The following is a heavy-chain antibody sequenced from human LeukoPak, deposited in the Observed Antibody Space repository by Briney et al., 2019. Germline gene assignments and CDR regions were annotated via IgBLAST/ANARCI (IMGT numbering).Heavy chain of an antibody. CDR2: IKEDGSGK. D-gene: IGHD1-26*01. J-gene: IGHJ4*02. CDR3: ARGESYGY. CDR1: GFTFSSYW. Sequence: GGSLRLSCAASGFTFSSYWMGWFRQAPGRGLEWVANIKEDGSGKNYVDSVKGRFSISRDNAENSLYLQMNSLRVEDTAMYYCARGESYGYWGQGTLVTVSS. V-gene: IGHV3-7*01.